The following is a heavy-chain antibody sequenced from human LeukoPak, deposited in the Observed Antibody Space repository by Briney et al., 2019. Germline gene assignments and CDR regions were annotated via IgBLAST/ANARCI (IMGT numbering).Heavy chain of an antibody. Sequence: ASVKVSCKASGYTFTGYYMHWVRQDPGQGLEWMGWINPNSGGTNYAQKFQGRVTMTRDTSISTAYMELSRLRSDDTAVYYCARLLHPYDSSGPTSGGFDYWGQGTLVTVSS. V-gene: IGHV1-2*02. D-gene: IGHD3-22*01. CDR2: INPNSGGT. J-gene: IGHJ4*02. CDR1: GYTFTGYY. CDR3: ARLLHPYDSSGPTSGGFDY.